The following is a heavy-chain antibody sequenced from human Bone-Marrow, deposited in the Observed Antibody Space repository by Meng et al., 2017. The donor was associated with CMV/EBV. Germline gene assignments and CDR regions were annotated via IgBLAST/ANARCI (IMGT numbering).Heavy chain of an antibody. CDR3: ARTPWDYGGNSYYFDY. J-gene: IGHJ4*02. CDR2: IYYSGST. V-gene: IGHV4-59*01. Sequence: GSLRLSCIVSGGSISSYYWSWMRQSPGKGLEWIGYIYYSGSTNYNPSLKSRVTISVDTSRNQFSLKLSSVTAADTAVYYCARTPWDYGGNSYYFDYWGQGTLVTVSS. D-gene: IGHD4-23*01. CDR1: GGSISSYY.